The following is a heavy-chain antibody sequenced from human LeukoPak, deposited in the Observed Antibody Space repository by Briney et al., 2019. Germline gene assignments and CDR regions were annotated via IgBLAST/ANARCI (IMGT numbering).Heavy chain of an antibody. CDR2: IIPIFGTA. J-gene: IGHJ6*02. CDR1: GGTFSSYA. V-gene: IGHV1-69*13. Sequence: ASVKVSCKASGGTFSSYAISWVRQAPGQGLEWMGGIIPIFGTANYAQKFQGRVTITADESTSTAYMELSSLRSEDTAVYYCARGDKRYCSGGSCQGDYYYYGMDVWGQGTTVTVSS. CDR3: ARGDKRYCSGGSCQGDYYYYGMDV. D-gene: IGHD2-15*01.